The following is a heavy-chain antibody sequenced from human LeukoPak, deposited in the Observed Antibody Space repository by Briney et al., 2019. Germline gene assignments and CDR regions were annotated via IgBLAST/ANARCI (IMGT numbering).Heavy chain of an antibody. V-gene: IGHV3-66*01. CDR2: IYSSGDT. Sequence: SGGSLRLSCAASGFSVSDFFMSWVRLAPGKGLEWVSVIYSSGDTFHAESVKGRFTLSRDNSKNILYLQMNSLRAEDTAVYYCTRDPDGWGQGTLVTVSS. J-gene: IGHJ4*02. CDR1: GFSVSDFF. CDR3: TRDPDG.